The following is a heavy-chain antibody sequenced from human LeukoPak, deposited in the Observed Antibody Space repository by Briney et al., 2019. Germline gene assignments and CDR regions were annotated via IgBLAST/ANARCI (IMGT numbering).Heavy chain of an antibody. CDR1: GGSISSYY. J-gene: IGHJ3*02. D-gene: IGHD4-17*01. CDR3: ARDPGLRRTDAFDI. CDR2: IYTSGST. V-gene: IGHV4-4*07. Sequence: PSETLSLTCTVSGGSISSYYWSWIRQPAGKGLEWIGRIYTSGSTNYNPSLKSRVTMSVDTSKNQFSLKLSSVTAADTAVYYCARDPGLRRTDAFDIWGQGTMVTVSS.